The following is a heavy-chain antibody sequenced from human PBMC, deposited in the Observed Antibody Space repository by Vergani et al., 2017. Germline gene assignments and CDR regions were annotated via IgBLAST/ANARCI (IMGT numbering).Heavy chain of an antibody. CDR1: GDSISSGVYY. D-gene: IGHD2-21*02. Sequence: QVQLQESGPGLVKPSQTLSLTCSVSGDSISSGVYYWNWIRQHPGKGLEWIGYIYPGDSNTRYSPSFQGQVTISADKSINTAYLQWSSLEASDTAMYYCARHPYTPLCTAIDCPRWFDPWGQGTLVTVSS. CDR2: IYPGDSNT. V-gene: IGHV4-30-4*01. CDR3: ARHPYTPLCTAIDCPRWFDP. J-gene: IGHJ5*02.